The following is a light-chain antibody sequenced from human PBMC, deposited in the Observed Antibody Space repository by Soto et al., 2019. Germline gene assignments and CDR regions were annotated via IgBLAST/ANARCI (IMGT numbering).Light chain of an antibody. J-gene: IGKJ1*01. CDR1: QSISGT. Sequence: VMTQSPATLSVSPGGRATLSCRASQSISGTLAWYQQKPGQAPRLLIYGASTRAPGFPARFSGSGSGTEFTLTINSLQSEDFALYYCQEYDNWPLWTFGQGTKVDIK. CDR2: GAS. V-gene: IGKV3-15*01. CDR3: QEYDNWPLWT.